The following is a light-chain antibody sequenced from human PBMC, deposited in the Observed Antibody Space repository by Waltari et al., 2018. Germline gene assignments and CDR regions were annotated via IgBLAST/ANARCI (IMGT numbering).Light chain of an antibody. J-gene: IGKJ1*01. Sequence: EIVMTQSPATLSVSPGEEATLSCRASQSVDSNLAWYQQKPGQAPTLIIFGASGRATGVPARFSGSGSGTEYTLTIGSLQSEDSAVYYCQQYSSWPLWTFGQVTKVEIK. CDR2: GAS. CDR1: QSVDSN. CDR3: QQYSSWPLWT. V-gene: IGKV3-15*01.